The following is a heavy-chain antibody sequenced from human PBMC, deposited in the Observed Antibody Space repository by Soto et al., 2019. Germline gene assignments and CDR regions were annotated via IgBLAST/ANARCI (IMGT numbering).Heavy chain of an antibody. V-gene: IGHV4-31*03. Sequence: QVQLQESGPGLVKPSQTLSLTCTVSGDSIGTGGYYWDRIRQHPGKGPEWIGYIDYSGNTYYNPSLKSRLTISLDTSKNQFSLPLSSVTAADTAVYYCATNHDDISGRTPLLFDSWGQGTLVTVSS. CDR2: IDYSGNT. J-gene: IGHJ4*02. CDR3: ATNHDDISGRTPLLFDS. CDR1: GDSIGTGGYY. D-gene: IGHD3-22*01.